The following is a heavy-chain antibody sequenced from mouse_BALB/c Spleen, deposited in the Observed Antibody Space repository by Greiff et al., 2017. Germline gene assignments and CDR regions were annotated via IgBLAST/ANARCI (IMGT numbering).Heavy chain of an antibody. CDR1: GFTFSSFG. J-gene: IGHJ2*01. V-gene: IGHV5-17*02. CDR3: ARGIYYDYDFDY. Sequence: EVQVVESGGGLVQPGGSRKLSCAASGFTFSSFGMHWVRQAPEKGLEWVAYISSGSSTIYYADTVKGRFTISRDNPKHTLFLQMTSLRSEDTAMYYGARGIYYDYDFDYWGQGTTLTVSS. D-gene: IGHD2-4*01. CDR2: ISSGSSTI.